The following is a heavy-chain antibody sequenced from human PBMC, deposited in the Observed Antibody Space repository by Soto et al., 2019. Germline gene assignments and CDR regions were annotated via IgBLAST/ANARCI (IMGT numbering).Heavy chain of an antibody. CDR3: AEVGELGAITY. CDR1: GFTFNNYA. J-gene: IGHJ4*02. CDR2: ISATGHTP. Sequence: GGSLRVSCAASGFTFNNYAMTWVRQAPGKGLEWVSAISATGHTPYYANSVKGRFTISRDNSQNTLYLQMNSLRAEDSAMFYCAEVGELGAITYWGQGTLVTVSS. D-gene: IGHD1-26*01. V-gene: IGHV3-23*01.